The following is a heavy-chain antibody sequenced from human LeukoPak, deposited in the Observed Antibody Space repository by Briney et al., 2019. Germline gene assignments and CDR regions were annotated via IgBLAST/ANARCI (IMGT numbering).Heavy chain of an antibody. CDR2: VYYSGST. J-gene: IGHJ4*02. CDR3: ARGNWDRFDY. D-gene: IGHD7-27*01. Sequence: SETLSLTCIVSGDSISSSSYYWGWIRQPPGKGLEWIASVYYSGSTYYNPSLNSRVTISVDTSKNQFSLKLSSVTAVDTAVYYCARGNWDRFDYWGQGTLVTVSS. CDR1: GDSISSSSYY. V-gene: IGHV4-39*07.